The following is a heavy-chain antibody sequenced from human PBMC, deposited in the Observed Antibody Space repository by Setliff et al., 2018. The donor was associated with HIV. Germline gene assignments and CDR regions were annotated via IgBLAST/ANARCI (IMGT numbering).Heavy chain of an antibody. V-gene: IGHV3-30*04. CDR3: AKEWISAAGIEDGMEV. J-gene: IGHJ6*02. D-gene: IGHD6-13*01. Sequence: GGSLRLSCAASGFTFSTHAMHWVRQAPGKGLEWVAVISDYGSNRDYAESVKGRFTISRDNSKNTVSLQMNRLRREDTAVYYCAKEWISAAGIEDGMEVWGQGTTVTVSS. CDR1: GFTFSTHA. CDR2: ISDYGSNR.